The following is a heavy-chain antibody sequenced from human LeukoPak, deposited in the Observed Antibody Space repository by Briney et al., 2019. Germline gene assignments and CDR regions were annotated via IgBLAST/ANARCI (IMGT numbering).Heavy chain of an antibody. J-gene: IGHJ5*02. CDR2: ISWNSGSI. CDR3: AKGHYSSSWYEIMDWFDP. V-gene: IGHV3-9*01. CDR1: GFTFDDYA. Sequence: GRSLRLSCAASGFTFDDYAMHWVRQAPGKGLEWVSGISWNSGSIGYADSVKGRFTISRDNAKNSLYLQMNSLRAEDTALYYCAKGHYSSSWYEIMDWFDPWGQETLVTVSS. D-gene: IGHD6-13*01.